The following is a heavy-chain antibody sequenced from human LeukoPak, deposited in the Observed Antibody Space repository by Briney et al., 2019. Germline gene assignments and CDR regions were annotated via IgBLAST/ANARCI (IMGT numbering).Heavy chain of an antibody. CDR3: ASGPLWSGYYSFDY. CDR2: INHSGST. D-gene: IGHD3-3*01. V-gene: IGHV4-34*01. J-gene: IGHJ4*02. Sequence: PSETLSLTCAVYGGSFSGYYWSWLRQPPGQGLEWIGEINHSGSTNYNPSLKSRVTISVDTSKNQFSLKLSSVTAADTAVYYCASGPLWSGYYSFDYWGQGTLVTVSS. CDR1: GGSFSGYY.